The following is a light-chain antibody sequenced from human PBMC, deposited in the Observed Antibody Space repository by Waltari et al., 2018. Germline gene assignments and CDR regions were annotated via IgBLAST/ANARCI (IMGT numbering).Light chain of an antibody. CDR3: SSFAGTHHVV. V-gene: IGLV2-8*01. CDR1: SSDLGDSNY. Sequence: QSALTQPPSASGSPGQSVPISCTGTSSDLGDSNYVSWYQQHPGKVPKLMIYDVYKRPSGVPDRFSGYKSGNTAFLTVSGLQGEDEADYYCSSFAGTHHVVFGGGTKLTVL. CDR2: DVY. J-gene: IGLJ2*01.